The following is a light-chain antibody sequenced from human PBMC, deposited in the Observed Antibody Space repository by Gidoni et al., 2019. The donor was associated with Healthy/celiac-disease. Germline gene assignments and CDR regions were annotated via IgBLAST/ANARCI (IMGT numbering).Light chain of an antibody. V-gene: IGKV1-33*01. J-gene: IGKJ5*01. Sequence: DIQMNQSPSSLSASGGDRVTITCQASQEMRNYLNWYQQKPGKAPKLLIYDASNLETGVPSRFSGSGSGTYFTFTIRRLQPEDIATYYCQQYDNLLPITFGQGTRLEIK. CDR1: QEMRNY. CDR3: QQYDNLLPIT. CDR2: DAS.